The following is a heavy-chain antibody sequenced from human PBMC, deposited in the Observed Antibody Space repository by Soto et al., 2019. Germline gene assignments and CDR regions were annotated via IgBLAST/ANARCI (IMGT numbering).Heavy chain of an antibody. J-gene: IGHJ5*02. CDR1: GYTFTSYG. V-gene: IGHV1-18*04. CDR2: ISAYNDNT. D-gene: IGHD3-16*02. Sequence: QVQLVQSGAEVKKPGAAVKVSCKASGYTFTSYGISWVRQAPGQGLEWMGWISAYNDNTNYAQKFQGTVTMTMDTSTSTAYMELRSLRSDDTAVYYCARDGPVIPPRSWFDPWGQRTLVTVSS. CDR3: ARDGPVIPPRSWFDP.